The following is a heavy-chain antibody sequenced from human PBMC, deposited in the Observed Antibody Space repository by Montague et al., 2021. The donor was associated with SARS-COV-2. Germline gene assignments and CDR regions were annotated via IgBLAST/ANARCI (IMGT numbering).Heavy chain of an antibody. CDR2: ISYSGST. CDR1: GGSIASSNYY. J-gene: IGHJ4*02. Sequence: SETLSLTCTVSGGSIASSNYYWGWIRQPPGKGLEWFGSISYSGSTYYNPSLKGRVTISVDTSKHQFSLRLSSVTAADTAVYYCARVGRSGWYAPGYFDYWGQGTLVTVSS. CDR3: ARVGRSGWYAPGYFDY. D-gene: IGHD6-19*01. V-gene: IGHV4-39*01.